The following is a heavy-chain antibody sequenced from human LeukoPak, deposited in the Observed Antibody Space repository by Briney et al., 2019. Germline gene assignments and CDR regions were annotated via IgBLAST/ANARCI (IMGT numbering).Heavy chain of an antibody. CDR1: GYTFTGYY. J-gene: IGHJ4*02. CDR3: ARSTRPYYYDSSGYHYFDY. V-gene: IGHV1-2*04. D-gene: IGHD3-22*01. CDR2: INPNSGGT. Sequence: VASVKVSYKASGYTFTGYYMHWVRQAPGQGLEWMGWINPNSGGTNYAQKFQGWVTMTRDTSISTAYMELSRLRSDDTAVYYCARSTRPYYYDSSGYHYFDYWGQGTLVTVSS.